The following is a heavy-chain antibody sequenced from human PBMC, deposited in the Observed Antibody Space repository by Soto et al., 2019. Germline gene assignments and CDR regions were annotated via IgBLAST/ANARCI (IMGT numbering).Heavy chain of an antibody. V-gene: IGHV3-48*03. CDR1: GFTFSSYE. D-gene: IGHD6-13*01. J-gene: IGHJ4*02. CDR2: ISSSGDVT. CDR3: ARDLRHSAAAGTLEY. Sequence: GGSLRLSCVGSGFTFSSYEMNWVRQAPGKGLEWISYISSSGDVTYYADSVKGRFTMSRDNVKNSLHLQMSSLRAEDTAVYYCARDLRHSAAAGTLEYWGQGTLVTVSS.